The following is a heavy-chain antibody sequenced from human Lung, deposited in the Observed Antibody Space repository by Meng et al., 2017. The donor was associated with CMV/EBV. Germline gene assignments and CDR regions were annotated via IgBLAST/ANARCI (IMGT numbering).Heavy chain of an antibody. CDR3: ARLTGTVYVHWFDS. V-gene: IGHV4-34*01. D-gene: IGHD1-7*01. Sequence: SQTLSLTCSVYGGSFSGPYWHWIRQPPGMGLEWIGEIDGTGRTKYSPSLNSRVTILLDTSQKQFSLELSSVTAADTAVYYCARLTGTVYVHWFDSWGQGTLVTVSS. CDR1: GGSFSGPY. CDR2: IDGTGRT. J-gene: IGHJ5*01.